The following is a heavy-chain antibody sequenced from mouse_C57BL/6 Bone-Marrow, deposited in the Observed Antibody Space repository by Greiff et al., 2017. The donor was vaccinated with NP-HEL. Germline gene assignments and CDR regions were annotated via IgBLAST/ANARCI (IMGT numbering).Heavy chain of an antibody. V-gene: IGHV1-81*01. D-gene: IGHD4-1*01. CDR2: IYPRSGNT. CDR1: GYTFTSYG. CDR3: ASLNWVYYFDD. J-gene: IGHJ2*01. Sequence: VQLVESGAELARPGASVKLSCKASGYTFTSYGISWVKQRPGQGLEWIGEIYPRSGNTYYNEKFKGKATLTADKSSSTAYMDLRSLTSDDSAVYFCASLNWVYYFDDWGQGTTLTVSS.